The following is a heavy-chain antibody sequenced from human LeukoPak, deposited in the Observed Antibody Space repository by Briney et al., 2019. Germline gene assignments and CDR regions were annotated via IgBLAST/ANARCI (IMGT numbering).Heavy chain of an antibody. CDR2: VSADNGNK. D-gene: IGHD1-26*01. CDR3: TSKVGGTVY. CDR1: GYTFTTYG. Sequence: ASVKVSCTASGYTFTTYGISWVRQAPGQGLEWMGWVSADNGNKNYAQKFQGRVTMTTDTSTSTAYMELRSLRSDDTAMYYCTSKVGGTVYRGQGTLVTVSS. J-gene: IGHJ4*02. V-gene: IGHV1-18*01.